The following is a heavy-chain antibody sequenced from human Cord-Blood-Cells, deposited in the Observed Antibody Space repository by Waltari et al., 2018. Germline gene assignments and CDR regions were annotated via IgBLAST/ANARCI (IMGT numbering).Heavy chain of an antibody. J-gene: IGHJ4*02. CDR1: GYTFTGYY. Sequence: QVQLVQSGAEVKKPGASVKVSCKASGYTFTGYYMHWVRQAPGQGLEWMGWINPNSGSTNYAQKFQGRVTMTRDTSISTDYMELSRLRSDDTAVYYCARVGYSSSWYYFDYWGQGTLVTVSS. CDR2: INPNSGST. CDR3: ARVGYSSSWYYFDY. V-gene: IGHV1-2*02. D-gene: IGHD6-13*01.